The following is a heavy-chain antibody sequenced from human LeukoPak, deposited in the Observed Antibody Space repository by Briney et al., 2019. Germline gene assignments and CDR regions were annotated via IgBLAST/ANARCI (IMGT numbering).Heavy chain of an antibody. CDR3: AKKLPDASSYFDF. V-gene: IGHV3-23*01. D-gene: IGHD6-6*01. CDR1: GLTLSNYD. CDR2: IGSGGYR. J-gene: IGHJ4*02. Sequence: GGSLRLSCVASGLTLSNYDTTWVRQAPGKGLEYVSSIGSGGYRFYDGSVKGRFSISRDNSQNTVYLQMNSLRGEDTAIYFCAKKLPDASSYFDFWGQGILVTVS.